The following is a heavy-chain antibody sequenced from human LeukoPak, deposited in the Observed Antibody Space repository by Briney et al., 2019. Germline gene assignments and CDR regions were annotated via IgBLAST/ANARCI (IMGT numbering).Heavy chain of an antibody. CDR1: GGSINSYY. D-gene: IGHD2-2*03. V-gene: IGHV4-59*01. CDR2: IYYSGST. J-gene: IGHJ4*02. CDR3: ARGMDIVVVPAAFTEYYFDY. Sequence: TSETLSLTCTVSGGSINSYYWSWIRQPPGKGLEWIGYIYYSGSTNYNPSLKSRVTISVDTSKNQFSLKLSSVTAADTAVYYCARGMDIVVVPAAFTEYYFDYWGQGTLVTVSS.